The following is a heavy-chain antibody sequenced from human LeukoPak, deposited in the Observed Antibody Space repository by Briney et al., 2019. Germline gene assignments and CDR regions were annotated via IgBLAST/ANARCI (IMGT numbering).Heavy chain of an antibody. D-gene: IGHD2-8*02. CDR1: GFTFGDHA. Sequence: GGSLRLSCTASGFTFGDHAMHWVRQAPGKGPEWVSALSGSGGSTFYADSVKGRFTISRDNSKNTLYLQMNSLRAEDTAVYYCAKFQGILDYWGQGTLVTVSS. J-gene: IGHJ4*02. CDR2: LSGSGGST. CDR3: AKFQGILDY. V-gene: IGHV3-23*01.